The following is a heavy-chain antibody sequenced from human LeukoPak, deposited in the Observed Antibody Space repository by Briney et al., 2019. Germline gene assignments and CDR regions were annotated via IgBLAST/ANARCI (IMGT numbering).Heavy chain of an antibody. J-gene: IGHJ5*02. Sequence: PSETLSLACAVYGGSFSGYYWSWIRQPPGKGLEWIGEINHSGSTNYNPSLKSRVTISVDTSKNQFSLKLSSVTAADTAVYYCARGLAQEPGIAAAGAPWGQGTLVTVSS. V-gene: IGHV4-34*01. D-gene: IGHD6-13*01. CDR2: INHSGST. CDR1: GGSFSGYY. CDR3: ARGLAQEPGIAAAGAP.